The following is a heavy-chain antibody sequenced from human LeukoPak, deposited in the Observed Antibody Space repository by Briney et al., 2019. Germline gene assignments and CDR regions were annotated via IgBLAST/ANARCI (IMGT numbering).Heavy chain of an antibody. CDR2: ISYDGSNK. Sequence: GRSLRLSCAASGFTFSSYGMHWVRQAPGKGLEWVAVISYDGSNKYYADSVKGRFTISRDNSKNTLYLQMNSLRAEDTAVYYCASGRIVGANDVLGWGQGTLVTVSS. CDR1: GFTFSSYG. CDR3: ASGRIVGANDVLG. J-gene: IGHJ4*02. D-gene: IGHD1-26*01. V-gene: IGHV3-30*03.